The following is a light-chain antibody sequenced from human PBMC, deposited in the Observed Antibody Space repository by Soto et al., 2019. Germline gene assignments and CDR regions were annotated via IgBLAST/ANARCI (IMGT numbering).Light chain of an antibody. J-gene: IGKJ1*01. CDR3: MQGTHWPWT. V-gene: IGKV2-30*02. Sequence: DVVMTQSPLSLPVTLGQPASISCRSSQSLIHSDGNTYLNWFQQRPGQSPRRLIYKVYDLDSGVPDRFSGSGSGTDFTLNISRVEAEDVGVYYCMQGTHWPWTFGQGTEVAIK. CDR2: KVY. CDR1: QSLIHSDGNTY.